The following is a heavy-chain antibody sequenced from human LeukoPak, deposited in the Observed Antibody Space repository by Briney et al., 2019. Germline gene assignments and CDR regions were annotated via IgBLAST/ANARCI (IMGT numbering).Heavy chain of an antibody. Sequence: SETLSLTCTVSGGSISSYYWSWIRQPPGKGLEWIGYIYYSGSTNYDPSLKSRVTISVDTSKSQFSLKLSSVTAADTAVYYCARNTKTSTNVDYWGQGTLVTVSS. CDR2: IYYSGST. CDR3: ARNTKTSTNVDY. D-gene: IGHD2-8*01. V-gene: IGHV4-59*08. J-gene: IGHJ4*02. CDR1: GGSISSYY.